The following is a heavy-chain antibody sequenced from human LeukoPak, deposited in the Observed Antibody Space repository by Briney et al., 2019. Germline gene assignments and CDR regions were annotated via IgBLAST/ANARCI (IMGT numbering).Heavy chain of an antibody. V-gene: IGHV3-11*01. CDR1: GFTFSDYY. J-gene: IGHJ5*02. CDR3: AREVRNWFDP. CDR2: IGGSGSPI. Sequence: GGSLRLSYAASGFTFSDYYMTWIRQAPGKGLEWVSYIGGSGSPIYYADSVKGRFTISRDNAKKSLYLQMNSLRAEDTAVYYCAREVRNWFDPWGQGTLVTVSS.